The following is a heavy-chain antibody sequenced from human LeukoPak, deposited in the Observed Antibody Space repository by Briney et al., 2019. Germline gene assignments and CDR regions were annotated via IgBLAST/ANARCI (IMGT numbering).Heavy chain of an antibody. CDR2: ITDSGDRT. D-gene: IGHD4-17*01. V-gene: IGHV3-23*01. CDR3: AKARTTVTAPDY. Sequence: GGSLRLSCAASGFTFDRYGMSWVRQAPGKGLEWVSTITDSGDRTFSAASVKGRFTISRDNSKNTLYLQMNSLRAEDTAVYYCAKARTTVTAPDYWGQGTLVTVSS. CDR1: GFTFDRYG. J-gene: IGHJ4*02.